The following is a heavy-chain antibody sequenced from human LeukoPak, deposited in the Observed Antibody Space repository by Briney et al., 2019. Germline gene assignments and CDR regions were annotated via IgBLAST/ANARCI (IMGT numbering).Heavy chain of an antibody. J-gene: IGHJ4*02. D-gene: IGHD3-22*01. V-gene: IGHV3-7*01. CDR1: GFTFSSYW. Sequence: GGSLRLSCAASGFTFSSYWMSWVRQAPGRGLEWVANIKQDGSEKYYVDSVKGRFTISRDNAKNSLYLQMNSLRAEDTAVYYCARGGGYYYFDYWGQGTLVTVSS. CDR2: IKQDGSEK. CDR3: ARGGGYYYFDY.